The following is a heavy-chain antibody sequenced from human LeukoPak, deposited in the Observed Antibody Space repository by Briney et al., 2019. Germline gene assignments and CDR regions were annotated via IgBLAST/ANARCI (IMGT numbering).Heavy chain of an antibody. D-gene: IGHD3-3*01. V-gene: IGHV1-18*01. Sequence: ASVKVSCKASGYSFTSYGIGWVRQAPGQGLEWMGWISAYLGNTNYAQRFQDRVTMTIDTSANTAYMELRSPRSDDTAVYYCAREDFGDLIDYWGQGTLVTVSS. CDR1: GYSFTSYG. CDR3: AREDFGDLIDY. CDR2: ISAYLGNT. J-gene: IGHJ4*02.